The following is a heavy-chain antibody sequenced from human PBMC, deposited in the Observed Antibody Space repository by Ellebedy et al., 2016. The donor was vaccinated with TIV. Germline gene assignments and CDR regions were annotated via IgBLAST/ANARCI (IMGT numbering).Heavy chain of an antibody. Sequence: GESLKISCTASGFTFGNYAMGWVRQAPGRGLEWVSPLSGTGDDPYYAESVEGRFTISRDNSRNTVYLQMNNLRAEDTAVYYCARDSGRRRSWDDDYWGQGTLVTVSS. V-gene: IGHV3-23*01. CDR2: LSGTGDDP. J-gene: IGHJ4*02. CDR3: ARDSGRRRSWDDDY. D-gene: IGHD3-10*01. CDR1: GFTFGNYA.